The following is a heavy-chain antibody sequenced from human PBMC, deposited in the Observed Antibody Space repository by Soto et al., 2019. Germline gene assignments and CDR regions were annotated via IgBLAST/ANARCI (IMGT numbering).Heavy chain of an antibody. CDR2: IYPGDSDT. D-gene: IGHD3-9*01. CDR3: ARDPYDILTDYSVNDYYYYGMDV. J-gene: IGHJ6*02. CDR1: GYSFTSYW. V-gene: IGHV5-51*01. Sequence: PGESLKISCKGSGYSFTSYWIGWVRQMPGKGLEWMGIIYPGDSDTRYSPSFQGQVTISADKSISTAYLQWSSLKASDTAMYYCARDPYDILTDYSVNDYYYYGMDVWGQGTTVTVSS.